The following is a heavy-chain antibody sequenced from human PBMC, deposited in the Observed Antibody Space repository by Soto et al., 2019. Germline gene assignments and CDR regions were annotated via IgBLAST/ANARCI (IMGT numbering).Heavy chain of an antibody. CDR1: GGSISSGDYY. D-gene: IGHD2-2*01. J-gene: IGHJ4*02. CDR2: IYYSGTT. Sequence: SETLSLTCTVSGGSISSGDYYWSWIRQPPGKGLEWIGYIYYSGTTYYNPSLKSRVTISIDTSKNQFSLKLGSVTAADTAVYYCARRYCSSTRRYSHFDYWGQGTLVTVSS. V-gene: IGHV4-30-4*01. CDR3: ARRYCSSTRRYSHFDY.